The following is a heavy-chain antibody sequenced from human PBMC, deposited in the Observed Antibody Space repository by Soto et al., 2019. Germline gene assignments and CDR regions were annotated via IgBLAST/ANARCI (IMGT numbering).Heavy chain of an antibody. Sequence: QVQLVQSGTEVKKPGSSVKVSCKASGGTFRNYPINWVRQAPGQGLEWMGSIFPLTDIPDYAQNFQARLTXXXDXXTSTAYMELSSLSSDDTVMYFCARGPLVVLNYFESWGQGTLVTVSS. J-gene: IGHJ4*02. V-gene: IGHV1-69*02. CDR3: ARGPLVVLNYFES. CDR1: GGTFRNYP. CDR2: IFPLTDIP.